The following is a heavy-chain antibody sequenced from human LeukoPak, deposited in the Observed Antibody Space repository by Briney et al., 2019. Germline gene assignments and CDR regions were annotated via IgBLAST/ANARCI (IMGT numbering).Heavy chain of an antibody. D-gene: IGHD5-18*01. CDR3: AREGRGYSYGPDAFDI. CDR1: GGSFSGYY. J-gene: IGHJ3*02. V-gene: IGHV4-34*01. CDR2: INHSGST. Sequence: SETLSLTCAVYGGSFSGYYWSWIRQPPGKGLEWIGEINHSGSTNYNPSLKSRVTISVDTSKNQFSLKLSSVTAADTAVYYCAREGRGYSYGPDAFDIWGQGTMVTVSS.